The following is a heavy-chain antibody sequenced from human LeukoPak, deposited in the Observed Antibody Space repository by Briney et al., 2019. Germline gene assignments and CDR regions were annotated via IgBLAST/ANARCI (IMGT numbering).Heavy chain of an antibody. D-gene: IGHD6-19*01. J-gene: IGHJ5*02. V-gene: IGHV4-39*07. CDR2: IYYSGST. Sequence: SETLSLTCTVSGGSISSSSYYWGWIRQPPGKGLEWIGSIYYSGSTYYNPSLKSRITISVDTSKNQFSLKLSSVTAADTAVYYCATSSGWYPHWFDPWGQGTLVTVSS. CDR1: GGSISSSSYY. CDR3: ATSSGWYPHWFDP.